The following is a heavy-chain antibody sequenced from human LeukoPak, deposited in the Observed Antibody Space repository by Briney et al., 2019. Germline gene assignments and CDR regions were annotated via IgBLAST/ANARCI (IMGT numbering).Heavy chain of an antibody. Sequence: PSETLSLTCAVYGGSFSGYYWSWIRQPPGKGLEWIGEINHSGSTNYNPSLKSRVTISVDTSKNQFSLKLSSVTAADTAVYYCALYDPDYYYTDVWGKGTTVTVSS. V-gene: IGHV4-34*01. CDR1: GGSFSGYY. CDR3: ALYDPDYYYTDV. D-gene: IGHD2-2*02. J-gene: IGHJ6*03. CDR2: INHSGST.